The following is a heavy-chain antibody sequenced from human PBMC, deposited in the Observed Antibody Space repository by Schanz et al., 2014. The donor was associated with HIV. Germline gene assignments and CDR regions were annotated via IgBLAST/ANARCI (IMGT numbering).Heavy chain of an antibody. CDR3: ASGRFDTVIWWGDAFLI. CDR2: IMPKFGTE. J-gene: IGHJ3*02. D-gene: IGHD5-18*01. CDR1: GGTLSNYA. V-gene: IGHV1-69*01. Sequence: QVQLVQSGAEVKKTGSPVKVSCKAFGGTLSNYAISWVRQAPGQGLEWLGLIMPKFGTENYAQKFQGRVTITADESTSTAYMELSSLRSEDTAVYYCASGRFDTVIWWGDAFLIWGRGTMVTVSS.